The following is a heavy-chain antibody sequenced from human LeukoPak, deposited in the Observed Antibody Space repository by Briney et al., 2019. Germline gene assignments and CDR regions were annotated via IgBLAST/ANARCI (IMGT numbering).Heavy chain of an antibody. Sequence: KHGESLKISCNVSGDNFDIYWIAWVRQMPGKGLEWMGIVYPGDSDTRYSPSFQGQVTISADKSISTAYLQWSSLKASDTAMYYCARGVLGIVVEDAFDIWGQGTMVTVSS. J-gene: IGHJ3*02. D-gene: IGHD2-2*03. CDR3: ARGVLGIVVEDAFDI. CDR2: VYPGDSDT. V-gene: IGHV5-51*01. CDR1: GDNFDIYW.